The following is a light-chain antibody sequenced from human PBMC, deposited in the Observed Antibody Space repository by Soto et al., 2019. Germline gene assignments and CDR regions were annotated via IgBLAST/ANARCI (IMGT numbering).Light chain of an antibody. CDR1: QGISTL. V-gene: IGKV1-13*02. CDR2: ESS. CDR3: QHFKSFPIT. J-gene: IGKJ5*01. Sequence: AIQLTHSPSSLSASVGDRVTITCRASQGISTLLAWYQQKPGKAPKVLIYESSLLQSGVPSRFSGSGSGKDFTLTISSLQPEDFATYYCQHFKSFPITFGQGTGLEIX.